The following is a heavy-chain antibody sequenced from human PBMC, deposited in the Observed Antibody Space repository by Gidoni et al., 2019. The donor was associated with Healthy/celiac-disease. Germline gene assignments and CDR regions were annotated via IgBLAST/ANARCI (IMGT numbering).Heavy chain of an antibody. V-gene: IGHV3-21*01. J-gene: IGHJ5*02. CDR3: ARDIDYGSGSYHFDP. CDR2: ISSSSSYI. D-gene: IGHD3-10*01. Sequence: EVQLVESGGGLVKPGGSLRLSCAASGFTFSSYSMNWVRQAPGKGLEWVSSISSSSSYIYYADSVKGRFTISRDNAKNSLYLQMNSLRAEDTAVYYCARDIDYGSGSYHFDPWGQGTLVTVSS. CDR1: GFTFSSYS.